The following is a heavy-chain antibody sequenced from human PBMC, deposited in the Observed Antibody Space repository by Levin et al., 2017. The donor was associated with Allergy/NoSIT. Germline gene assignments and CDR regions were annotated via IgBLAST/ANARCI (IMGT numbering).Heavy chain of an antibody. Sequence: PGGSLRLSCSASGFTFTTYAMHWVRQAPGKGLEYVSAISTDGRGTYYADSVKGRFTISRDNSKNTMYLQMSSLRTEDTAVYYCARYGSGSSYDYWGQGTLVTVSS. V-gene: IGHV3-64D*06. CDR3: ARYGSGSSYDY. D-gene: IGHD3-10*01. J-gene: IGHJ4*02. CDR2: ISTDGRGT. CDR1: GFTFTTYA.